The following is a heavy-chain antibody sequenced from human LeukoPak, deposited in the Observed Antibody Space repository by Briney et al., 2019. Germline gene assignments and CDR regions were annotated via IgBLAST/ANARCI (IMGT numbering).Heavy chain of an antibody. Sequence: PGGSLRLSCAASGFTFGDYYMSWIRQAPGKGLEWVSYMTNSGGTIYYADSVKGRFTISRDNAKNSLYLQMNSLRAEDTAVYYCARPKVSGYFDCWGQGTLVTVSS. CDR2: MTNSGGTI. CDR1: GFTFGDYY. J-gene: IGHJ4*02. D-gene: IGHD3-3*01. V-gene: IGHV3-11*04. CDR3: ARPKVSGYFDC.